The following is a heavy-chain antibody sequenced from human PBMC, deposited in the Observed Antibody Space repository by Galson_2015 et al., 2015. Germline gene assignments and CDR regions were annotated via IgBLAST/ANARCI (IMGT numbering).Heavy chain of an antibody. CDR2: INTNTENP. CDR3: ASSGSYYNVPSFDY. Sequence: SVKVSCKASGYTFTSYAMNWVRQAPGQGLEWMGWINTNTENPTYAQGFTGRFVFSLDTSVSTAYLQISSLKAEDTAVYYCASSGSYYNVPSFDYWGQGTLVTVSS. J-gene: IGHJ4*02. V-gene: IGHV7-4-1*02. CDR1: GYTFTSYA. D-gene: IGHD3-10*01.